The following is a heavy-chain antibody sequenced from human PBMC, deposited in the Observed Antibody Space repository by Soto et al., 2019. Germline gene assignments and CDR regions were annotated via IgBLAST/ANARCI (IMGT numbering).Heavy chain of an antibody. Sequence: SETLSLTCTVSGGSITGYYWSWIRQPPGKGPEWIGNMYYSGSTNNNSSLKSRVTISVDTSKNQFSLKLRSVTAADTAVYYCARDRPLHPSYHSSGMDVWGQGTTVTVSS. J-gene: IGHJ6*01. CDR2: MYYSGST. V-gene: IGHV4-59*01. CDR3: ARDRPLHPSYHSSGMDV. CDR1: GGSITGYY. D-gene: IGHD2-15*01.